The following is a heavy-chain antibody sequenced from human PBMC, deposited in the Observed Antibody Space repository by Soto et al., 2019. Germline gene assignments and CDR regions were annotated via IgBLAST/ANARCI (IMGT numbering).Heavy chain of an antibody. V-gene: IGHV1-2*02. CDR2: INPNSGGT. Sequence: PSVKVSCKASGYTFTGYYMHWVRQAPGQGLEWMGWINPNSGGTNYAQKFQGRVTMTRDTSISTAYMELSRLKSDDTAMYYCARDQKGSYYDFWSGSRGMDVWGQGTTVTVSS. CDR1: GYTFTGYY. J-gene: IGHJ6*02. D-gene: IGHD3-3*01. CDR3: ARDQKGSYYDFWSGSRGMDV.